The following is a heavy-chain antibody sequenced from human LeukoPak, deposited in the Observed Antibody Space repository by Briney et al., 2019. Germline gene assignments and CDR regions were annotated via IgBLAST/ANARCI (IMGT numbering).Heavy chain of an antibody. CDR3: ARGPVPDYYYYVMDV. CDR2: INPNSGGT. CDR1: GYTFTAYY. V-gene: IGHV1-2*02. Sequence: ASAKVSCKASGYTFTAYYIHWVRQAPGQRLERMGWINPNSGGTNYAQQFQGRVTVTRDTSISTAYMELSRLRSDDTAVYYCARGPVPDYYYYVMDVWGQGTTVTVSS. J-gene: IGHJ6*02. D-gene: IGHD2-2*01.